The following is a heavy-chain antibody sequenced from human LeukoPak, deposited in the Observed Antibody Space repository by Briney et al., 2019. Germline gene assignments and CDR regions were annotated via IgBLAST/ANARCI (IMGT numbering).Heavy chain of an antibody. V-gene: IGHV3-43*01. CDR1: GFTFDDYT. CDR2: IGRDGDS. Sequence: QPGGSLRLSCAASGFTFDDYTIHWVRQAPGKGLEWVSLIGRDGDSYYADSVKGRFTISRDNSKNSLYLQMNSLSPEDTALYYCARKGYVGNSGGAYFDHWGQGTLVTVSS. J-gene: IGHJ4*02. D-gene: IGHD4-23*01. CDR3: ARKGYVGNSGGAYFDH.